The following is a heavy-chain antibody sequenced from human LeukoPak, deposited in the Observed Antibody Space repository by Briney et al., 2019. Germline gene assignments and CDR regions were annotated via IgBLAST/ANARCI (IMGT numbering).Heavy chain of an antibody. Sequence: SETLSLTCTVSGGSISSYYWSWIRQPPGKGLEWIGYIYYSGSTNYNPALKSRVTISVDTSKNQFSLKLSSVTAADTAVYYCASAQATGSEYFQHWGQGTLVTVSS. D-gene: IGHD2-15*01. CDR2: IYYSGST. V-gene: IGHV4-59*01. CDR1: GGSISSYY. CDR3: ASAQATGSEYFQH. J-gene: IGHJ1*01.